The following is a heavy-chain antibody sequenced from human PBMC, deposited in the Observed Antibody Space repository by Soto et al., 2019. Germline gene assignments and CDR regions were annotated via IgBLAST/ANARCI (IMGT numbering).Heavy chain of an antibody. CDR3: AGGSSAAAGYFDY. CDR1: GGSISSYY. D-gene: IGHD6-13*01. CDR2: IYYSGST. Sequence: QVQLQESGPGLVKPSETLSLTCTVSGGSISSYYWSWIRQPPGKGLEWIGYIYYSGSTNYNPSLKSRVTISVDTSKNQFSLKLSSVTAADTAVYYCAGGSSAAAGYFDYWGQGTLVTVSS. J-gene: IGHJ4*02. V-gene: IGHV4-59*01.